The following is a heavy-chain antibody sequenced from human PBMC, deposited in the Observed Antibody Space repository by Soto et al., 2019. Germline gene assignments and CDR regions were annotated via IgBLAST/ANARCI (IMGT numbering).Heavy chain of an antibody. CDR1: GDSITSYY. D-gene: IGHD1-1*01. J-gene: IGHJ3*02. Sequence: SETLSVPCTVSGDSITSYYWRWIRQPPGKGLEGIGYIYCSGYTNYNPSLKSRVTISVDTSKNQFSLKLTSVTAADTAVYYCARELGHWNDHEAFDIWGQGTIVTVSS. CDR3: ARELGHWNDHEAFDI. CDR2: IYCSGYT. V-gene: IGHV4-59*01.